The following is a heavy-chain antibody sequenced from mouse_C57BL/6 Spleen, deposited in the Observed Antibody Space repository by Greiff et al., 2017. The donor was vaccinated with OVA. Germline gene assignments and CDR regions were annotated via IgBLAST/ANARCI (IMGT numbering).Heavy chain of an antibody. CDR3: TGLREGY. V-gene: IGHV6-3*01. D-gene: IGHD1-1*01. CDR2: IRLKSDNYAT. CDR1: GFTFSNYW. Sequence: EVKVEESGGGLVQPGGSMKLSCVASGFTFSNYWMNWVRQSPEKGLEWVAQIRLKSDNYATHYAESVKGRFTISRDDAKSSVDLQMNNVRAEDTGIYYCTGLREGYWGQGTTLTVSS. J-gene: IGHJ2*01.